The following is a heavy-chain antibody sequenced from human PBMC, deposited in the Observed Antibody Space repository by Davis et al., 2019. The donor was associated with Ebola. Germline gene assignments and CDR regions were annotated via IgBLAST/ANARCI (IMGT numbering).Heavy chain of an antibody. Sequence: GESLKISCAASGFTFNDYYMSWIRQAPGKGLDWVSYISSSGGYTNYADSVKGRFSISRDDAKNSLYLQMNSLRDEDTAVYYCARVSHHSSSWGFDYWGQGTLFTVSS. D-gene: IGHD6-13*01. V-gene: IGHV3-11*06. CDR2: ISSSGGYT. CDR1: GFTFNDYY. CDR3: ARVSHHSSSWGFDY. J-gene: IGHJ4*02.